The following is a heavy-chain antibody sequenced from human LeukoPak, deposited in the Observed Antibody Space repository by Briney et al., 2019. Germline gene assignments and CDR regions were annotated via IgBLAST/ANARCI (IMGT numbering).Heavy chain of an antibody. D-gene: IGHD3-10*01. CDR1: GGSISSYY. V-gene: IGHV4-59*08. CDR2: NYYSGST. Sequence: SETLSLTCTVSGGSISSYYWSWIRQPPGKGLECIGYNYYSGSTNYNPSLKSRVTISVDTSKNQFSLKLSSVTAADTAVYYCARRGRYYGSGSYYANRVGYFDYWGQGTLVTVSS. J-gene: IGHJ4*02. CDR3: ARRGRYYGSGSYYANRVGYFDY.